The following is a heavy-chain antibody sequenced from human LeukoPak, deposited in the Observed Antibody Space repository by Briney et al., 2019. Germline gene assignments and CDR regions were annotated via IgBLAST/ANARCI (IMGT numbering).Heavy chain of an antibody. J-gene: IGHJ6*03. CDR3: ARQSGTTDYYYYYMDV. CDR2: IIPIFGTA. D-gene: IGHD1-7*01. Sequence: ASVKVSCKASGGTFSSYAISWVRQAPGQGLEWMGGIIPIFGTANYAQKFQGRVTITTDESTSTAYMELSSLRSEDTAVYYRARQSGTTDYYYYYMDVWGKGTTVTVSS. CDR1: GGTFSSYA. V-gene: IGHV1-69*05.